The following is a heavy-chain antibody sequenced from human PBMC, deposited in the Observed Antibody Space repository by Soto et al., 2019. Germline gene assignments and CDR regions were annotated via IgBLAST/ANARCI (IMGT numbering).Heavy chain of an antibody. J-gene: IGHJ6*02. D-gene: IGHD1-7*01. CDR2: INAGNGNT. V-gene: IGHV1-3*01. CDR3: ARALTGTTRDYYYYGMDV. Sequence: GASVKVSCKASGYTVTRYAMHWVRQAPGQRLEWMGWINAGNGNTKYSQKFQGRVTITRDTSASTAYMELSSLRSEDTAVYYCARALTGTTRDYYYYGMDVWGQGNTVTVSS. CDR1: GYTVTRYA.